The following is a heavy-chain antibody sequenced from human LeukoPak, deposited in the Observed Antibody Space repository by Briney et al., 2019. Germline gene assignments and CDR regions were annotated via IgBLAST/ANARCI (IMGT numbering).Heavy chain of an antibody. J-gene: IGHJ6*03. CDR1: GGSISSYY. Sequence: PSETLSLTCTVSGGSISSYYWSWIRQPPGKGLEWIGYIYYSGSTNYNPSLKSRVTISLDTSKNQFSLKLSSVTAADTAVYYCARAVGYCTNGVCYSGPGYYYYMDVWGKGTTVTVSS. CDR3: ARAVGYCTNGVCYSGPGYYYYMDV. CDR2: IYYSGST. D-gene: IGHD2-8*01. V-gene: IGHV4-59*01.